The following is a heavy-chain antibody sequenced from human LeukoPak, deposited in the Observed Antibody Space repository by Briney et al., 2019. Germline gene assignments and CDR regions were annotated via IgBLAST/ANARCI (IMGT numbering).Heavy chain of an antibody. CDR3: ARGVLYSTDAFDI. D-gene: IGHD4-11*01. Sequence: GGSLRLSCAVSGFTFSSYCMTWVRQAPGKGLEWVANIKQGGSETYYVDSVKGRFAISRDIAKNSLYLQMNSLRAEDTAVYYCARGVLYSTDAFDIWGQGTMVIASS. V-gene: IGHV3-7*01. CDR1: GFTFSSYC. J-gene: IGHJ3*02. CDR2: IKQGGSET.